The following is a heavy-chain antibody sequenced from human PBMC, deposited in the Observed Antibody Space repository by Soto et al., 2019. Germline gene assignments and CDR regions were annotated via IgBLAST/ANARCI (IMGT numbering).Heavy chain of an antibody. CDR2: VYYRGRS. CDR1: GGSVSNSNYY. CDR3: ASQRTSVLTQAYFDY. D-gene: IGHD2-8*01. V-gene: IGHV4-39*01. J-gene: IGHJ4*02. Sequence: SETLSLTCTVSGGSVSNSNYYWGWIRQSPGKGLEWIGSVYYRGRSYSKSSVKSRVTISVDTSKNQFSLNLNSVTASDTAVYFCASQRTSVLTQAYFDYWGPGALVTVSS.